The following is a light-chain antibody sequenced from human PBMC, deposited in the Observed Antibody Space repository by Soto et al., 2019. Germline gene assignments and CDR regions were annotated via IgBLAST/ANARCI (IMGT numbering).Light chain of an antibody. J-gene: IGLJ3*02. V-gene: IGLV2-14*03. CDR1: SSDVGGYNY. CDR2: DVT. CDR3: SSYTSSRTLV. Sequence: QSALTQPASVSASPGQSITISCTGTSSDVGGYNYVSWYQQHPGKAPKLMIFDVTNRPSGVSNRFSGSKSGNTASLTISGLQAEDEADYYCSSYTSSRTLVFGGGTKVTVL.